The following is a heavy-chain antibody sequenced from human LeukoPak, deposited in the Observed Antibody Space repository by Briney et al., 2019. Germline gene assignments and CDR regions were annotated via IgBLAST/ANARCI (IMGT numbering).Heavy chain of an antibody. D-gene: IGHD3-16*01. V-gene: IGHV1-3*01. Sequence: ASVKVSCKASGYTFTGYYMHWVRQAPGQRLEWMGWINAGNGNTKYSQKFQGRVTITRDTSASTAYMELSSLRSEDTAVYYCARVGGSYDYGDYWGQGTLVTVSS. CDR1: GYTFTGYY. J-gene: IGHJ4*02. CDR2: INAGNGNT. CDR3: ARVGGSYDYGDY.